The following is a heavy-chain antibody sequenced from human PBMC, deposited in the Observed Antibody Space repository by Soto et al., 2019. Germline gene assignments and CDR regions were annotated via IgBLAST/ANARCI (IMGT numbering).Heavy chain of an antibody. V-gene: IGHV3-53*01. D-gene: IGHD3-22*01. CDR2: FYIGGDT. CDR1: GFAVADQY. CDR3: AKPYHYDSSGGFDP. J-gene: IGHJ5*02. Sequence: PGGSLRLSCAASGFAVADQYMSWVRQAPGKGLEWVSVFYIGGDTHYADSVKGRFTISRDNSKNTLYLQMNSLRAEDTAVYYCAKPYHYDSSGGFDPWGQGTLVTVSS.